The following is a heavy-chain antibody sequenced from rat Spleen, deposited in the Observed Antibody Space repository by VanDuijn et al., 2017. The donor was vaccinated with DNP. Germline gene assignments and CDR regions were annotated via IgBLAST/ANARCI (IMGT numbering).Heavy chain of an antibody. CDR1: GFNFNDYW. J-gene: IGHJ2*01. CDR2: INKDSSTI. CDR3: ARGPNYGGYAYYFDY. Sequence: EVKLVESGGGLVQPGRSLKLSCAASGFNFNDYWMGWVRQAPGKGLEWIGQINKDSSTITYIPSLKDKFTISRDNYQNHLYLQMSKLGSEDTAIYYCARGPNYGGYAYYFDYWGQGVMVTVSS. V-gene: IGHV4-2*01. D-gene: IGHD1-11*01.